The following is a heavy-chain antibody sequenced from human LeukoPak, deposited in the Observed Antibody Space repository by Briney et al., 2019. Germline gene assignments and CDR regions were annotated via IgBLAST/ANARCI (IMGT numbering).Heavy chain of an antibody. Sequence: PGGSLRLSCAASGFTFSSYAMHWVRQAPGKGLEWVAVISYDGSNKYYADSVKGRSTISRDNSKNTLYLQMNSLRAEDTAVYYCARGSGVTTFHYWGQGTLVTVSS. D-gene: IGHD4-17*01. V-gene: IGHV3-30*04. CDR1: GFTFSSYA. CDR3: ARGSGVTTFHY. J-gene: IGHJ4*02. CDR2: ISYDGSNK.